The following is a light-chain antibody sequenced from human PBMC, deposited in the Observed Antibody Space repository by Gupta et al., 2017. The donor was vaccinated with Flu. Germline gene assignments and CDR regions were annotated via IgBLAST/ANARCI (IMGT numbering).Light chain of an antibody. V-gene: IGKV3-15*01. J-gene: IGKJ5*01. CDR1: ESVWNN. CDR2: GAT. Sequence: EIVMTQSPTTLSVSPGERATLSCRASESVWNNLAWHQQQRGQAPRLLTYGATTRATGLPARFSGGSYGKYLPLTSSIRHEEDFAYYYCQHDKHWPPITFGQGTRLEIK. CDR3: QHDKHWPPIT.